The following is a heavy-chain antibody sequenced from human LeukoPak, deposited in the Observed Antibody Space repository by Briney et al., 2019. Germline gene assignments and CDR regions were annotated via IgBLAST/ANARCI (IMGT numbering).Heavy chain of an antibody. J-gene: IGHJ4*02. CDR3: AKRRPAGAGKSPDNFEN. CDR2: ITSNGGST. CDR1: GFTFSIYA. V-gene: IGHV3-64*01. D-gene: IGHD6-19*01. Sequence: GGSLRLSCAASGFTFSIYAMHWVRHAPGKGLEYVSAITSNGGSTYSANSVKGRFTISRDNSKNTLYLQMSSLRAEDTAVYHCAKRRPAGAGKSPDNFENWGEGALV.